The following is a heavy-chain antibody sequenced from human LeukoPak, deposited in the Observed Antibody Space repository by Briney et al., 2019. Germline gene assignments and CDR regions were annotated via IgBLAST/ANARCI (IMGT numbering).Heavy chain of an antibody. J-gene: IGHJ4*02. CDR3: ARVIYYDSSGYWGTGFDY. V-gene: IGHV4-34*01. CDR1: GGSFSGYY. D-gene: IGHD3-22*01. CDR2: INHSGST. Sequence: SETLSLTCAVYGGSFSGYYWSWIRQPPGKGLEWIGEINHSGSTNYNPSLKSRVTISVDTSKNQFSLKLSSVTAADTAVYYCARVIYYDSSGYWGTGFDYWGQGTLVTVSS.